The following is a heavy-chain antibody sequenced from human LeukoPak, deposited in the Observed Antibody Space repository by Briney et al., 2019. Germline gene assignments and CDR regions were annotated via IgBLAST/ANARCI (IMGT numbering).Heavy chain of an antibody. J-gene: IGHJ4*02. CDR1: GGSISSYY. Sequence: SETLSLTCTVSGGSISSYYWSWIRQPPGKGLEWIGYIYYSGSTNYNPSLKSRVTISVDTSKNQFSLKLSSVTAADTAVYYCARFRLRAVADYWGQGTLVTVSS. CDR3: ARFRLRAVADY. V-gene: IGHV4-59*01. D-gene: IGHD5-12*01. CDR2: IYYSGST.